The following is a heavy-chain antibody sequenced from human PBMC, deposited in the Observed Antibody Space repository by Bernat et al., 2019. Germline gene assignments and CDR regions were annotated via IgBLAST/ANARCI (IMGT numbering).Heavy chain of an antibody. CDR3: ARGVGSSSWYGQTKTLHNWFDP. J-gene: IGHJ5*02. V-gene: IGHV6-1*01. CDR1: GDSVSSNSAA. CDR2: TYYRSKWYN. D-gene: IGHD6-13*01. Sequence: QVQLQQSGPGLVKPSQTLSLTCAISGDSVSSNSAAWNWIRQSPSRGLEWLGRTYYRSKWYNDYAVSEKSRITINPDTSKNQFSLQLNSVTPEDTAVYDCARGVGSSSWYGQTKTLHNWFDPWGQGTLVTVSS.